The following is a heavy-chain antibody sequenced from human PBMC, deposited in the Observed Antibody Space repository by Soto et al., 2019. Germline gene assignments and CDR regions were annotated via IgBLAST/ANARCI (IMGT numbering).Heavy chain of an antibody. J-gene: IGHJ3*01. CDR2: IIPMLTVT. V-gene: IGHV1-69*02. Sequence: QVHLIQSGAEVKKPGSSVKVSCKAAGGTFNTYTLIWVRQAPGHGLEWMGRIIPMLTVTNSAQKFQGRLTLTAYKSTGTAFMEPTSLRSDDTGVYYCSIGSWSAETFDVWGQGTMVTVSS. D-gene: IGHD2-2*01. CDR3: SIGSWSAETFDV. CDR1: GGTFNTYT.